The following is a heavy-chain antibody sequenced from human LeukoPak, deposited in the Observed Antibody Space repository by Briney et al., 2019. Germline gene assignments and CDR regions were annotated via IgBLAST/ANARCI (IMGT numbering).Heavy chain of an antibody. J-gene: IGHJ5*02. CDR2: IYTSGST. Sequence: SETLSLTCTVSGASISSGDYYWSWIRQPAGKGLEWIGRIYTSGSTNYNPSLKSRVTISVDTSKSQFYLKLSSVTAADTAVYYCARDHTLGYCSSTICYGGWFDPWGQGTLVTVSS. V-gene: IGHV4-61*02. CDR3: ARDHTLGYCSSTICYGGWFDP. D-gene: IGHD2-2*01. CDR1: GASISSGDYY.